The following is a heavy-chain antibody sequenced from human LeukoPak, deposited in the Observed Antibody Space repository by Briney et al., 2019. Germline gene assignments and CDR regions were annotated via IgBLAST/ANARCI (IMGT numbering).Heavy chain of an antibody. J-gene: IGHJ4*02. CDR1: GFTFSSYA. CDR3: AKDRAPGVVAATHGVDY. CDR2: ISGSGGST. D-gene: IGHD2-15*01. Sequence: GGSLRLSCAASGFTFSSYAMSWVRQAPGKGLEWVSAISGSGGSTYYADSVKGRFTNSRDNSKNTLYLQMNSLRAEDTAVYYCAKDRAPGVVAATHGVDYWGQGTLVTVSS. V-gene: IGHV3-23*01.